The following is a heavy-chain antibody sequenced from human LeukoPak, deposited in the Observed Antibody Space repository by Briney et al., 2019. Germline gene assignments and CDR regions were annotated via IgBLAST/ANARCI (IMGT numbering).Heavy chain of an antibody. D-gene: IGHD6-13*01. CDR2: INPSGGST. Sequence: GASVKVSCKASGYTFTSYYMHWVRQAPGQGLEWMGIINPSGGSTSYAQKFQGRVTLTRDTSITTAYMELSRLTSDDTAVYFCARDPRIKAAGDDNWFDPWGQGTLVSVSS. V-gene: IGHV1-46*01. CDR3: ARDPRIKAAGDDNWFDP. CDR1: GYTFTSYY. J-gene: IGHJ5*02.